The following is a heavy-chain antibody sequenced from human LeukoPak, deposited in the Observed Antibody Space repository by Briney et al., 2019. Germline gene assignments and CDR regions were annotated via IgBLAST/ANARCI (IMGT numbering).Heavy chain of an antibody. D-gene: IGHD4-23*01. V-gene: IGHV3-74*01. J-gene: IGHJ4*02. CDR1: GFTFNNHW. Sequence: GGSLRLSCAASGFTFNNHWMSWVRQAPGKGLVWVSRIASDGSSTTYADSVKGRFSISRDNAKNTLYLQMNSLRVEDTAVYYCARGRPHGNDYWGQGTLVTVSS. CDR2: IASDGSST. CDR3: ARGRPHGNDY.